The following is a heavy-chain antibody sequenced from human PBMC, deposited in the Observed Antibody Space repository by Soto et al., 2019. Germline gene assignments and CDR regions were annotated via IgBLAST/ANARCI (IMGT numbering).Heavy chain of an antibody. J-gene: IGHJ5*02. CDR3: TRDNSSSRPVARAA. CDR1: GFTFGDYA. CDR2: IRSKAYGGTT. D-gene: IGHD6-13*01. V-gene: IGHV3-49*03. Sequence: GGSLRLSCTASGFTFGDYAMSWFRQAPGKGLEWVGFIRSKAYGGTTEYAASVKGRFTISRDDSKSIAYLQMNSLKTEDTAVYYCTRDNSSSRPVARAAWGQGTLVTVSS.